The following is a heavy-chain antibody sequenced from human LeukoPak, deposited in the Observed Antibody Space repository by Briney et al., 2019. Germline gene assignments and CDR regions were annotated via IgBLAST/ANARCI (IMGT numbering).Heavy chain of an antibody. CDR2: IRSKANSYAT. D-gene: IGHD3-3*01. J-gene: IGHJ5*02. V-gene: IGHV3-73*01. CDR3: TRLRERITIFGVVDWFDP. CDR1: GFTFSGSA. Sequence: TGGSLRLSCAASGFTFSGSAMHWVRQASGKGLEWVGRIRSKANSYATAYAASVKGRFTNSRDDSKNTAYLQMNSLKTEDTAVYYCTRLRERITIFGVVDWFDPWGQGTLVTVSS.